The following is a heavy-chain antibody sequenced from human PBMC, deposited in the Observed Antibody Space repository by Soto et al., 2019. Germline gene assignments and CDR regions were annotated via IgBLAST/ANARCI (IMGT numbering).Heavy chain of an antibody. D-gene: IGHD1-7*01. CDR1: GFTFSSYA. CDR3: ARDGTVTGTTYYYYGLDV. V-gene: IGHV3-30-3*01. CDR2: ISFDGSNK. Sequence: QTGGSLRLSCAASGFTFSSYAMKWVRQAPGKGLEWVAVISFDGSNKYYADSVKGRFTISRDNSKNTLYLQMNSLRAEDTAVYFCARDGTVTGTTYYYYGLDVWGQGTTVTVSS. J-gene: IGHJ6*02.